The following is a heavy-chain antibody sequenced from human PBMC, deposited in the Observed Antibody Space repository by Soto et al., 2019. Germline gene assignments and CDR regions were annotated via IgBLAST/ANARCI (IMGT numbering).Heavy chain of an antibody. CDR1: GFTFSSYG. D-gene: IGHD2-15*01. Sequence: GGSLRLSCAASGFTFSSYGMHWVRQAPGKGLEWVAVIWYDGSNKYYADSVKGRFTISRDNSKNTLYLQMNSLRAEDTAVYYCAREQPRPNCSGGSCDEAGFDYWGQGTLVTVSS. CDR2: IWYDGSNK. J-gene: IGHJ4*02. CDR3: AREQPRPNCSGGSCDEAGFDY. V-gene: IGHV3-33*01.